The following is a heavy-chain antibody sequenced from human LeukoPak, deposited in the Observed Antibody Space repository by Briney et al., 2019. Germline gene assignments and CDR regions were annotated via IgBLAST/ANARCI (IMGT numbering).Heavy chain of an antibody. CDR1: GGSVSSGSYY. Sequence: SETLSLTCTVSGGSVSSGSYYWSWIRQPPGKGLERIGYIYYSGSTNYNPSLKSRVTISVDTSKNQFSLKLSSVTAADTAVYYCARSIVVVPAAMTGDWFDPWGQGTLVTVSS. CDR2: IYYSGST. V-gene: IGHV4-61*01. CDR3: ARSIVVVPAAMTGDWFDP. D-gene: IGHD2-2*01. J-gene: IGHJ5*02.